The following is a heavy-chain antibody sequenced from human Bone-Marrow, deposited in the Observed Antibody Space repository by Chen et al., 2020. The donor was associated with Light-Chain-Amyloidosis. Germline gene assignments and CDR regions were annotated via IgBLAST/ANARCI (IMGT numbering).Heavy chain of an antibody. CDR2: VNPNNGGI. V-gene: IGHV1-2*02. CDR3: ARDMSPGIAVSGPYGMDV. D-gene: IGHD6-19*01. J-gene: IGHJ6*02. Sequence: QVQLVQSGAELRKPGASVKVSCKASGYTFTGYYIHWVRQAPGQGLEWVGWVNPNNGGINDAQKFQDGVSMTRHTTVSTVYMERSRLTSDDTAVYFCARDMSPGIAVSGPYGMDVWGQGTTVTVSS. CDR1: GYTFTGYY.